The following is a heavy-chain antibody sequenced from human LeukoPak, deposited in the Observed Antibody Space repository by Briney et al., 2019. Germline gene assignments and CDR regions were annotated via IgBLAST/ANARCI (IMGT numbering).Heavy chain of an antibody. CDR2: IYSSGST. CDR3: ARALPTIWLSFDY. J-gene: IGHJ4*02. CDR1: GFTVSSDY. V-gene: IGHV3-66*01. D-gene: IGHD3-9*01. Sequence: PGGSLRLACAASGFTVSSDYVSWVRQAPGKGLEWVSVIYSSGSTYYADSVKGRFTISRDNAKNSLYLQVGSLRAEDTAVYYCARALPTIWLSFDYWGQGTLVTVSS.